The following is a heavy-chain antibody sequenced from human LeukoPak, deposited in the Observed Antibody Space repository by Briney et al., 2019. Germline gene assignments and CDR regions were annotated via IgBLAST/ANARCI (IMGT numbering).Heavy chain of an antibody. CDR1: GGSISSGGYS. Sequence: SQTLSLTCAVSGGSISSGGYSWSWIRQPPGKGLEWIGYIYHSGSTYYNPSLKSRVTISVDRSKNQFSLKLSSVTAADTAVYYCARLGRGDYSNWFDPWGQGTLVTVSS. V-gene: IGHV4-30-2*01. CDR3: ARLGRGDYSNWFDP. J-gene: IGHJ5*02. D-gene: IGHD4-11*01. CDR2: IYHSGST.